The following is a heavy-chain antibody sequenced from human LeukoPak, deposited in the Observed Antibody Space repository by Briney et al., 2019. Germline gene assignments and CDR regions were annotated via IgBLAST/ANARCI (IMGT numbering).Heavy chain of an antibody. Sequence: GGSLTLSCAASGFTLSNHGMHWAGQAPGKGLEGVAVIWYDGSTDLYAESVMGRFTISRDNSKNRLYLQMNSLRVEDTAVYYCARDLSSRRLDYWGQGTLVTVSS. J-gene: IGHJ4*02. D-gene: IGHD5/OR15-5a*01. CDR1: GFTLSNHG. CDR2: IWYDGSTD. CDR3: ARDLSSRRLDY. V-gene: IGHV3-33*01.